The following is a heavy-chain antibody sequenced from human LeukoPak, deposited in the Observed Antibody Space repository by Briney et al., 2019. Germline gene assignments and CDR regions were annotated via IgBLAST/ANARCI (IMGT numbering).Heavy chain of an antibody. V-gene: IGHV1-69*13. J-gene: IGHJ4*02. CDR2: IIPTFGTA. CDR3: ARDRSVRSTMIVKGGEFDY. Sequence: GASVKVSCKASGGTFSSYAISWVRQAPGQGLEWMGGIIPTFGTANYAQKFQGRVTITADESTSTAYMELSSLRSEDTAVYYCARDRSVRSTMIVKGGEFDYWGQGTLVTVSS. CDR1: GGTFSSYA. D-gene: IGHD3-22*01.